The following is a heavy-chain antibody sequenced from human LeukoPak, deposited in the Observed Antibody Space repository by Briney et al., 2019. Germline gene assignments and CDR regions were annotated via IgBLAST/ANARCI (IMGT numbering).Heavy chain of an antibody. J-gene: IGHJ4*02. CDR3: AHTGYSYGLDF. Sequence: SGPTLVKPTQTLTLTCTFSGFSLSTSGVGVGWVRQPPGKALEWLALIFWDDDNYYSPSLKNRLTITKGTSRNQVVLTMTNVDPVDTATYYCAHTGYSYGLDFWGQGTLVTVSS. CDR2: IFWDDDN. CDR1: GFSLSTSGVG. V-gene: IGHV2-5*02. D-gene: IGHD5-18*01.